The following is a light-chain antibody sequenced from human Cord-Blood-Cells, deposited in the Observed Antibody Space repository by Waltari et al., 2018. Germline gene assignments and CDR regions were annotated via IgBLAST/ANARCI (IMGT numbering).Light chain of an antibody. J-gene: IGKJ1*01. CDR3: QQSYSTPRT. V-gene: IGKV1-39*01. CDR2: AAS. CDR1: KSISSY. Sequence: DIQMTQSPSFLSASVGDRVTITCRASKSISSYLNWYQQKPGKAPKLLNYAASSLQSGVPSRFSGSGSGTDFTLTISSLQPEDFATYYCQQSYSTPRTFGQGTKVEIK.